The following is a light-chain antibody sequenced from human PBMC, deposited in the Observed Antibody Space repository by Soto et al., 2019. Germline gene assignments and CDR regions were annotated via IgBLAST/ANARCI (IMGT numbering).Light chain of an antibody. CDR3: QQSYSTPWT. CDR1: QSIGKH. J-gene: IGKJ1*01. V-gene: IGKV1-39*01. CDR2: AAS. Sequence: DIQMTQSPSFLSASMGYRVTITCRASQSIGKHLNWYQQKPGKAPKLLIYAASSLQSGVPSRFSGSGSGTDFTLTISSLQPEDFATYYCQQSYSTPWTFGQGTKVDIK.